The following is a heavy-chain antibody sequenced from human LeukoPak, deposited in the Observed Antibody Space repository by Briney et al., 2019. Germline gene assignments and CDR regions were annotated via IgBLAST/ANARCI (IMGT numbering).Heavy chain of an antibody. CDR3: ARDRHGYFDY. D-gene: IGHD6-13*01. V-gene: IGHV3-11*01. CDR1: GFTFRDHY. Sequence: PGGSLRLSCAASGFTFRDHYMIWLREAPGKGLEAISYISHNGETKYYADSVKGRLSISRDNAKSSLYLQMNSLRVEDTAVYYCARDRHGYFDYWGQGTLVTVSS. CDR2: ISHNGETK. J-gene: IGHJ4*02.